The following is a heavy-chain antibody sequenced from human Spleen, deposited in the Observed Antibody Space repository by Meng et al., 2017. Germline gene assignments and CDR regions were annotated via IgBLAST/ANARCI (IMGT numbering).Heavy chain of an antibody. CDR3: ARDEDISAAGYLLGDF. V-gene: IGHV1-2*06. D-gene: IGHD6-13*01. J-gene: IGHJ4*02. CDR2: IDPKSDNT. CDR1: GYNFPDYW. Sequence: ASVKVSCKPSGYNFPDYWLHWVRRAPGQGLEWMGRIDPKSDNTHYAQKFQGRVTMTRDTSISTAYMELSGLRSDDTAVYYCARDEDISAAGYLLGDFWGQGTRVTVAS.